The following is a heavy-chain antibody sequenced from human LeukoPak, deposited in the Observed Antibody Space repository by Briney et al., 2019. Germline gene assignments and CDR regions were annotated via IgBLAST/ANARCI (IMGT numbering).Heavy chain of an antibody. CDR3: ARTLRGYSGYDQGY. CDR1: GYTFTGYY. D-gene: IGHD5-12*01. J-gene: IGHJ4*02. V-gene: IGHV1-2*02. CDR2: TNPNSGGT. Sequence: ASVKVSCKASGYTFTGYYMHWVRQAPGQGLEWMGWTNPNSGGTNYAQKFQGRVTMARDTSISTAYMELSRLRSDDTAVYYCARTLRGYSGYDQGYWGQGTLVTVSS.